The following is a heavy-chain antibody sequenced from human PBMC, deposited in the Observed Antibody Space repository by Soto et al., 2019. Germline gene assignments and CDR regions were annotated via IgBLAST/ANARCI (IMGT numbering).Heavy chain of an antibody. Sequence: GESLKISCKGSGYSFTSYWIGWVRQMPGKGLEWMGIIYPGDSDTRYSPSFQGQVTISADKSISTAYLQWSSLKASDTAMYYCARQVNYDSSPGGWFDPSGQGTLVTVSS. D-gene: IGHD3-22*01. CDR1: GYSFTSYW. CDR3: ARQVNYDSSPGGWFDP. CDR2: IYPGDSDT. J-gene: IGHJ5*02. V-gene: IGHV5-51*01.